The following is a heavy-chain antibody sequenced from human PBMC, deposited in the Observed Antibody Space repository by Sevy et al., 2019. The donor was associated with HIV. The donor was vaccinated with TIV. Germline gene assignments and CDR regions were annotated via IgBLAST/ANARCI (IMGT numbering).Heavy chain of an antibody. V-gene: IGHV3-23*01. D-gene: IGHD1-26*01. CDR2: ISASGGST. Sequence: GGSLRLSCAASGFTISSYALTWVRQAPGKGLEWVSAISASGGSTYYADSVKGRFTTSRENSKKTLYLQKNSLRAEDTAVYYCAKDCPEVPMGTTNFWGQGALVTVSS. J-gene: IGHJ4*02. CDR3: AKDCPEVPMGTTNF. CDR1: GFTISSYA.